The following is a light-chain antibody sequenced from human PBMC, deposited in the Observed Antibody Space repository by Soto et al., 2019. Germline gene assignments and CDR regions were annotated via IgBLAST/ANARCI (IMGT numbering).Light chain of an antibody. V-gene: IGLV2-14*01. CDR2: DVS. CDR3: SSYTSSSTLVV. CDR1: SSDVGGYNY. Sequence: QSVLTQPASMSGSPGQSITISCTGTSSDVGGYNYVSWYQQHPGKAPKLMIYDVSNRPSGVSNRFSGSKSGYTASLTISGLQAEDEADYYCSSYTSSSTLVVFGGGTKLTVL. J-gene: IGLJ2*01.